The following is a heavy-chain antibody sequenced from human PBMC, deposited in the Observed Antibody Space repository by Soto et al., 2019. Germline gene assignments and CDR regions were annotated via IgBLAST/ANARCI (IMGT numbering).Heavy chain of an antibody. CDR1: GFTFSNFE. V-gene: IGHV3-48*03. D-gene: IGHD2-21*02. CDR2: ISIGGNTM. Sequence: GGSLRLSCAASGFTFSNFEMNWVRQAPGKGLEWVSYISIGGNTMYYADSVKGRFTISRDNAKNSLYLEMNSLRAEDTAVYYCVREFVRDFHNWFDLWGQGTLVTVSS. J-gene: IGHJ5*02. CDR3: VREFVRDFHNWFDL.